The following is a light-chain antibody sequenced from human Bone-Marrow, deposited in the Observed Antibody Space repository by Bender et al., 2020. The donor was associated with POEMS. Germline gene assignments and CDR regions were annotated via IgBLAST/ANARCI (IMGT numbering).Light chain of an antibody. CDR2: QDT. Sequence: SYELTQPPSVSVSPGQTATITCSGEKLGEEYACWYQQKPGQSPVVVIYQDTKRPSGIPGRFSGSTSGNTASLTISGTQTMDEDEYYCQSWGSNTAVFGGGTKLTVL. CDR1: KLGEEY. V-gene: IGLV3-1*01. CDR3: QSWGSNTAV. J-gene: IGLJ2*01.